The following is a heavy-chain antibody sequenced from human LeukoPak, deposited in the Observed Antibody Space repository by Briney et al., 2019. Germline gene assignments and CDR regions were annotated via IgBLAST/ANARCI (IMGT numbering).Heavy chain of an antibody. CDR3: ARDRGRASYYYGMDV. J-gene: IGHJ6*02. Sequence: PSETLSLTCTVSGGSISNYYWSWIRQPPGKGLXXXXXVXNSGSTXXXXSXXXRVXISVDTSKSQFSLKLRSVTAADTAVYYCARDRGRASYYYGMDVWGQGTTVTVSS. V-gene: IGHV4-59*01. CDR1: GGSISNYY. CDR2: VXNSGST.